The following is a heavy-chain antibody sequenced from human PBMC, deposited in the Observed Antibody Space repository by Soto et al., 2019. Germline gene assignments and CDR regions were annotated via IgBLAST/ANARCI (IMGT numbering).Heavy chain of an antibody. V-gene: IGHV3-30*18. CDR2: ISYDGSDK. CDR1: GFTFSSYG. J-gene: IGHJ4*02. Sequence: GGSLRLSCAVSGFTFSSYGMHWVRQTPGKGLAWVALISYDGSDKYYADSVKGRFTISRDNSKNTLYLQMNSLRPEDTAVYYCAKDRFTTIPALYYFDYWGQGTLVTVSS. D-gene: IGHD4-4*01. CDR3: AKDRFTTIPALYYFDY.